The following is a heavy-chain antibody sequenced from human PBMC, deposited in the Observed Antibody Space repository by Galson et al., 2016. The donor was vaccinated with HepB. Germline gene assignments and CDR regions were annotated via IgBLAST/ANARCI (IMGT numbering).Heavy chain of an antibody. CDR3: DKDTVSTVYFDP. J-gene: IGHJ5*02. CDR1: GITFSSYG. D-gene: IGHD5/OR15-5a*01. CDR2: ISYDGTYK. Sequence: SLRLSCAASGITFSSYGVHWVRQVPGKGLEWVAIISYDGTYKYYADSVKGRFTISRDNSKNTAHLQMKSLTHADTAVYFCDKDTVSTVYFDPCGQGTLVTVSS. V-gene: IGHV3-30*18.